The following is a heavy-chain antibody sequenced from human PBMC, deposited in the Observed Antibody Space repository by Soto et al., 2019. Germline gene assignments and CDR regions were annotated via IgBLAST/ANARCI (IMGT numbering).Heavy chain of an antibody. D-gene: IGHD3-22*01. V-gene: IGHV1-69*01. CDR3: ARSVPHYYDSSGYYDGFDY. Sequence: QVQLVQSGAEVKKPGSSVKVSCKASGGTFSSYAISWVRQAPGQGLEWMGGIIPIFGTANYAQKFQGRVTITADESTSTAYMELSSLRSEDTAVYYCARSVPHYYDSSGYYDGFDYWGQGTLVTVSS. CDR1: GGTFSSYA. CDR2: IIPIFGTA. J-gene: IGHJ4*02.